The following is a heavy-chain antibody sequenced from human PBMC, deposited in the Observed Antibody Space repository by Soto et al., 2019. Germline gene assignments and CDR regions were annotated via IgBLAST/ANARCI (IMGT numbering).Heavy chain of an antibody. D-gene: IGHD2-2*01. CDR2: IYSGGST. CDR1: GFTVSSNY. Sequence: GGSLRLSCAASGFTVSSNYMSWVRQAPGKGLEWVSVIYSGGSTYYADSVKGRFTISRDNSKNTLYLQMNSLRAEDTAVYYCASLNCSSTSCQYYYYMDVWGKGTTVTVSS. J-gene: IGHJ6*03. V-gene: IGHV3-66*01. CDR3: ASLNCSSTSCQYYYYMDV.